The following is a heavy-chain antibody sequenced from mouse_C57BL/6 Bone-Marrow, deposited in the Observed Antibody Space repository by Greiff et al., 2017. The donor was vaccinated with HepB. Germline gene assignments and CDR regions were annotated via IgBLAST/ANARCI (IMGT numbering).Heavy chain of an antibody. V-gene: IGHV2-2*01. Sequence: QVQLKESGPGLVQPSQSLSITCTVSGFSLTSYGVHWVRQSPGKGLEWLGVIWSGGSTDYNAAFISRLSISKDNSKSQVFFKMNSLQADDTAIYYWATRQLRLRDYWGQGTTLTVSS. CDR3: ATRQLRLRDY. J-gene: IGHJ2*01. D-gene: IGHD3-2*02. CDR1: GFSLTSYG. CDR2: IWSGGST.